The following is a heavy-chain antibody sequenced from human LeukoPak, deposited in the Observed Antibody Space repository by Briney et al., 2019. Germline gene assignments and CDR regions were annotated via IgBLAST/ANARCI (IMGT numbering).Heavy chain of an antibody. V-gene: IGHV4-59*12. CDR2: IYYSGST. CDR1: GGSISSYY. J-gene: IGHJ3*02. Sequence: SETLSLTCTVSGGSISSYYWSWIRQPPGKGLEWIGYIYYSGSTNYNPSLKSRVTISVDTSKNQFSLELSSVTAADTAVYYCARDMGGALSGYGDAFDIWGQGTMVTVSS. D-gene: IGHD5-12*01. CDR3: ARDMGGALSGYGDAFDI.